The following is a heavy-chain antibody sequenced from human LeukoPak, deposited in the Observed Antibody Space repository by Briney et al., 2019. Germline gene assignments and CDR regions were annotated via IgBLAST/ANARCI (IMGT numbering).Heavy chain of an antibody. Sequence: PSETLSLTCTVSGGSISSGGYYWSWLRQHPGKGLEWIGYIYYSGSTYYNPSLKSRVTISVDTSKNQFSLKLSSVTAADTAVYYCARGVLLWFGELFDYWGQGTLVTVSS. CDR3: ARGVLLWFGELFDY. J-gene: IGHJ4*02. CDR1: GGSISSGGYY. CDR2: IYYSGST. V-gene: IGHV4-31*03. D-gene: IGHD3-10*01.